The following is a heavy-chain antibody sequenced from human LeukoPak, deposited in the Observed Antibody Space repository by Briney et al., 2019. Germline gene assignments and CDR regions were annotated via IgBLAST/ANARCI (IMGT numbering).Heavy chain of an antibody. CDR1: GYTFTGYY. D-gene: IGHD6-19*01. J-gene: IGHJ4*02. V-gene: IGHV1-2*02. Sequence: ASVKVSCKASGYTFTGYYMHWVRQAPGQGLEWMGWINPNSGGTNYAQKFQGRVTMTRDTSISTAYMEMSRLRSDDTAVYYCASVYSSGWYFDYWGQGTLVTVSS. CDR3: ASVYSSGWYFDY. CDR2: INPNSGGT.